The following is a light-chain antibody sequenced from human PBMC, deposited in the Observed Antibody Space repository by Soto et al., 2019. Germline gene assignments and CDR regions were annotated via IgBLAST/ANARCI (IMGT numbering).Light chain of an antibody. CDR2: DAS. CDR3: HQRSNWPPT. Sequence: ENVLTQSPATLSLSPGERATLSCRASQSVSTNLAWYQQKPGQAPRLLIYDASNRATGIPARFSGSGSGTDFTLNIGSLQPEDFAVYFWHQRSNWPPTFGGGTKVEIK. V-gene: IGKV3-11*01. J-gene: IGKJ4*01. CDR1: QSVSTN.